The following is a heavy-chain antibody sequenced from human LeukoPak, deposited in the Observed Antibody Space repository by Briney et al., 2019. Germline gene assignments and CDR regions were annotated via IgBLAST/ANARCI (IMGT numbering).Heavy chain of an antibody. CDR3: AKDTGPLMITFGGVVISYFDY. CDR1: GFIFSNYA. CDR2: IKGNGFDT. Sequence: GGSLRLSCAGSGFIFSNYAMSWVRKAPGKGLEWVSGIKGNGFDTYYADSVKGRFTVSRDNSKNTLSLQMNSLSAEDTAVYYCAKDTGPLMITFGGVVISYFDYWGQGALVTVSS. D-gene: IGHD3-16*01. J-gene: IGHJ4*02. V-gene: IGHV3-23*01.